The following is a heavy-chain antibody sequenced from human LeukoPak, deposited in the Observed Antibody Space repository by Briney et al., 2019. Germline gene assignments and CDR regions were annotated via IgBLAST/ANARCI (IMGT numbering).Heavy chain of an antibody. J-gene: IGHJ4*02. CDR3: ASQEWLVPPRRV. V-gene: IGHV4-30-4*08. CDR1: GGSISSGDYY. D-gene: IGHD6-19*01. Sequence: TLSLTRTVSGGSISSGDYYWSWIRQPPGKGLEWIGYIYYSGSTYYNPSLKSRVTISVDTSKNQFSLKLSSVTAADTAAYSSASQEWLVPPRRVWGQGTLVTVSS. CDR2: IYYSGST.